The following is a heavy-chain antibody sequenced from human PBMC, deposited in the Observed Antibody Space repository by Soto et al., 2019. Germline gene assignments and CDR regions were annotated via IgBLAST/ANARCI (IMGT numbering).Heavy chain of an antibody. V-gene: IGHV3-23*01. CDR1: GFTFSTYA. J-gene: IGHJ1*01. D-gene: IGHD4-17*01. CDR3: TTWSPPDDLLNS. Sequence: PGGSLRLSCAASGFTFSTYAMNWVRQTPGKGLEWVSTISGSGGSTYYADSVKGRFTISRDNSKNTLYVQMTSLQTDDTGVYFCTTWSPPDDLLNSWGQGTVVTVSS. CDR2: ISGSGGST.